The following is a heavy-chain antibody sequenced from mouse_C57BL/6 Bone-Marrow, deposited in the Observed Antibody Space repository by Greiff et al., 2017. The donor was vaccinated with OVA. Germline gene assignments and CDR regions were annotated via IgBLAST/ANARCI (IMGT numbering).Heavy chain of an antibody. V-gene: IGHV5-17*01. CDR2: ISSGSSTI. CDR1: GFTFSDYG. J-gene: IGHJ1*03. Sequence: EVKLVESGGGLVKPGGSLKLSCAASGFTFSDYGMHWVRQAPEKGLEWVAYISSGSSTIHYADTVKGRFTISRDTAKNTLFLQMTSLRSEDTAMYYCARSHYYGSSYWYFDVWGTGTTVTVSS. CDR3: ARSHYYGSSYWYFDV. D-gene: IGHD1-1*01.